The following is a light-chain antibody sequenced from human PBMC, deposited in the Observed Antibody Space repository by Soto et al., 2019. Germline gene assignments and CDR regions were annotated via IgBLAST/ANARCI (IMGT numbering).Light chain of an antibody. CDR3: QQYNNWPQT. Sequence: EIVLTQYPATLSLSPGERATLSCRASQSVSSYLAWYQQKPGQAPRLLIYDASTRATGIPARFSGSGSGTEFTLTISSLQSEDFAVYYCQQYNNWPQTFGQGTKVDIK. V-gene: IGKV3-15*01. J-gene: IGKJ1*01. CDR1: QSVSSY. CDR2: DAS.